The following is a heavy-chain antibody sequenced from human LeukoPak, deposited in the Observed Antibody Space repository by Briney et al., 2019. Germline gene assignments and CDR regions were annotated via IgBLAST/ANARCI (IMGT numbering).Heavy chain of an antibody. CDR2: IYTSGST. J-gene: IGHJ3*02. Sequence: PSQTLSLTCTVSGGSISSGSYYWSWIRQPAGKGLEWIGRIYTSGSTNYNPSLKSRVTISVDTSKNQFSLKLSSVTAADTAVYYCASWYYDFWSGYYDNDAFDIWGQGTMVTVSS. D-gene: IGHD3-3*01. V-gene: IGHV4-61*02. CDR3: ASWYYDFWSGYYDNDAFDI. CDR1: GGSISSGSYY.